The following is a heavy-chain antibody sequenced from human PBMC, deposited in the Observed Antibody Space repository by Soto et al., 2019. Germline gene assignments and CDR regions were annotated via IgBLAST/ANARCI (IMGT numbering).Heavy chain of an antibody. J-gene: IGHJ6*02. Sequence: SVKVSCKASGGTFSSYAISWVRQAPGQGLEWMGGIIPIFGTANYAQKFQGRVTITADESTSTAYMELSSLRSGDTAVYYCARGYTVNDYYYGMDVWRQGTTVTVSS. CDR2: IIPIFGTA. D-gene: IGHD4-4*01. CDR3: ARGYTVNDYYYGMDV. CDR1: GGTFSSYA. V-gene: IGHV1-69*13.